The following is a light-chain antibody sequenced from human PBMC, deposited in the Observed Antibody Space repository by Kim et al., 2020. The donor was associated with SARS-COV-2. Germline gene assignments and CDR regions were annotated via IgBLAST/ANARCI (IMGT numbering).Light chain of an antibody. Sequence: GQSITISCTGSSSDIGGYNYVSWYQQHPGKAPKLMIYEVSERLSGVPDRFSGSKSGNTASLTVSGLQAEDEAGYYCSSYAGSNIVVFGGGTQLTVL. CDR3: SSYAGSNIVV. CDR1: SSDIGGYNY. J-gene: IGLJ2*01. V-gene: IGLV2-8*01. CDR2: EVS.